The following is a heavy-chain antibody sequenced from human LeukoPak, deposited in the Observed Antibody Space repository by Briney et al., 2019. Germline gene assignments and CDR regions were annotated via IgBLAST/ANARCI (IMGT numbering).Heavy chain of an antibody. CDR3: AGGFWGDYLGF. CDR1: GGSISSYY. Sequence: SETLSLTCTVSGGSISSYYWSWIRQPPGKGLEWIGYIYYSGSTNYNPSLKSRVTISVDTSKNQFSLNLTSLTAADTAVYYCAGGFWGDYLGFWGQGTLVTVSS. V-gene: IGHV4-59*01. CDR2: IYYSGST. D-gene: IGHD3-3*01. J-gene: IGHJ4*02.